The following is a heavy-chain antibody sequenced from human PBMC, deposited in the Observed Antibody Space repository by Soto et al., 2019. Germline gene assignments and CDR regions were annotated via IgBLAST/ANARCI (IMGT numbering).Heavy chain of an antibody. V-gene: IGHV3-48*01. CDR1: GFTFSTYS. CDR2: ISSSSSTI. Sequence: GGSLRLSCAASGFTFSTYSMNWVRQAPGKGLEWVSYISSSSSTIYYADSVKGRFTISRDNAKNSLYLQMNSLRAEDTAVYYCARGGGCSGGSCNFDYWGQGTLVTVSS. J-gene: IGHJ4*02. CDR3: ARGGGCSGGSCNFDY. D-gene: IGHD2-15*01.